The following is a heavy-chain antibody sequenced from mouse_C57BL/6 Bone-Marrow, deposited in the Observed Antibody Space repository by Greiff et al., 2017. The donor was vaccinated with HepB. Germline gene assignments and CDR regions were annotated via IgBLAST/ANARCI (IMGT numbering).Heavy chain of an antibody. CDR2: IYPRSGNT. CDR3: ARRKLGQGDYFGY. CDR1: GYTFTSYG. V-gene: IGHV1-81*01. Sequence: QVQLQQSGAELARPGASVKLSCKASGYTFTSYGISWVKQRPGQGLEWIGEIYPRSGNTYYNEKFKGKATLTADKSTSTAYMELRSLTSEDSAVYFCARRKLGQGDYFGYWGQGTTLTVSS. J-gene: IGHJ2*01. D-gene: IGHD4-1*01.